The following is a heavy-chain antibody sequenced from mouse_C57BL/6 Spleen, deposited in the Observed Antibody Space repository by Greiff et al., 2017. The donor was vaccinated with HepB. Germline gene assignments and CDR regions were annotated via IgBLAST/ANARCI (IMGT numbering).Heavy chain of an antibody. CDR3: ARIDYGSSYGYFDY. CDR2: INPYNGGT. D-gene: IGHD1-1*01. V-gene: IGHV1-19*01. CDR1: GYTFTDYY. J-gene: IGHJ2*01. Sequence: VQLQQSGPVLVKPGASVKMSCKASGYTFTDYYMNWVKQSHGKSLEWIGVINPYNGGTSYNQKFKGKATLTVDKSSSTAYMELNSLTSEDSAVYYSARIDYGSSYGYFDYWGQGTTLTVSS.